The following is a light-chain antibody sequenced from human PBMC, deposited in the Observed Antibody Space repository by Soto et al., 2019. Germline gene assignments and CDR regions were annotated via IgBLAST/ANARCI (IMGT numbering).Light chain of an antibody. CDR2: AAS. CDR1: QGIRND. J-gene: IGKJ4*01. Sequence: AIDITHSPSSLCASVGDRVTITCRASQGIRNDLGWYQQKPGKAPKLLIYAASSLQSGVPSRFSGSGSGTDFTLTISSLQPEDFATYYCQQYGSSPRTFGGGTKVDIK. V-gene: IGKV1-6*01. CDR3: QQYGSSPRT.